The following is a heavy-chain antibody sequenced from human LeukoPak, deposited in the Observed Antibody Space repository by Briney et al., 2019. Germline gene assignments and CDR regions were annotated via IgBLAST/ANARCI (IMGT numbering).Heavy chain of an antibody. V-gene: IGHV4-59*11. CDR2: IYYGGGT. Sequence: SETLSLTCTVSGGSISSHYWSWVRQPPGKGLEWIGYIYYGGGTNYNPSLKSRVTISVDTSKNQFSLKLSSVTAADTAVYYCGRERRSGTLDYWGQGTLVTVSS. J-gene: IGHJ4*02. D-gene: IGHD2-15*01. CDR1: GGSISSHY. CDR3: GRERRSGTLDY.